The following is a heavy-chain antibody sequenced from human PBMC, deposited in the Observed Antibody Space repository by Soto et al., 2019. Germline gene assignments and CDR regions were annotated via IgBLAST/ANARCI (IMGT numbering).Heavy chain of an antibody. Sequence: GESLKISCKGSGYSFTSYWIGWVRQMPGKGPEWMGIIYPGDSDTRYSPSFQGQVTISADKSISTAYLQWSSLKASDTAMYYCARTLVDTAMVADYYYYYMDVWGKGTTVTVSS. V-gene: IGHV5-51*01. CDR3: ARTLVDTAMVADYYYYYMDV. CDR2: IYPGDSDT. J-gene: IGHJ6*03. CDR1: GYSFTSYW. D-gene: IGHD5-18*01.